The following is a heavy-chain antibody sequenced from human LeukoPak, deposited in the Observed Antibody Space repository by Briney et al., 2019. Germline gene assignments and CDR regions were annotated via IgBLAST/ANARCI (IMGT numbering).Heavy chain of an antibody. D-gene: IGHD2-2*01. J-gene: IGHJ4*02. CDR1: GFTFSSYW. Sequence: PGGSLRLSCAASGFTFSSYWMSWVRQAPGKGLEWVANIKQDGSEKYYVDSVKGRFTISRDNANNSLYPQMNTLRAEDTAVYYCATDLQPFDYWGQGTLVTVSS. CDR3: ATDLQPFDY. V-gene: IGHV3-7*04. CDR2: IKQDGSEK.